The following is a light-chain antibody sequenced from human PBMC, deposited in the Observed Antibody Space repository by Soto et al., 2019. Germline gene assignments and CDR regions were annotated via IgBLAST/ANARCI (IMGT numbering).Light chain of an antibody. CDR1: QGISSS. V-gene: IGKV1-5*03. CDR3: QQYNSPWT. J-gene: IGKJ1*01. CDR2: KAS. Sequence: DIQMTQSQSSLSASVGDTVTITCRASQGISSSLAWYQQKAGKAPKLLIYKASSLESGVPSRFSGSGSGTEFTLTISSLQPDDFATYYCQQYNSPWTFGQGTKVDIK.